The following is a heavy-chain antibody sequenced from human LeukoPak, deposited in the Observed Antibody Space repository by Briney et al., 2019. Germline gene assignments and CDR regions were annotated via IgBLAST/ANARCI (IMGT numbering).Heavy chain of an antibody. CDR3: ARDHCSGGSCSTYNWFDP. Sequence: PGGSLRLSCAASGFTFSRYGMHWVRQAPGKGLEWVAVISYGGSNKNYADSVKGRFTISRDNSKNTLYLQMNSLRPEDTAVYCCARDHCSGGSCSTYNWFDPWGQGTLVTVSS. CDR1: GFTFSRYG. CDR2: ISYGGSNK. V-gene: IGHV3-30*03. J-gene: IGHJ5*02. D-gene: IGHD2-15*01.